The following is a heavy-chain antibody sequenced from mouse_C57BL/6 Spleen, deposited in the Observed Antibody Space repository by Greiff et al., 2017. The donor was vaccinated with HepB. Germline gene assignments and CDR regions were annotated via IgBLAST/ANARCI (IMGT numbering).Heavy chain of an antibody. CDR2: ISSGSSTT. CDR1: GFTFSDYG. Sequence: DVQLVESGGGLVKPGGSLKLSCAASGFTFSDYGMHWVRQAPEKGLEWVAYISSGSSTTYYADTVKGRFTISRDNAKNTLFLQMTSLRSEDTAMYYCARENYGSSYAMDYWGQGTSVTVSS. D-gene: IGHD1-1*01. CDR3: ARENYGSSYAMDY. J-gene: IGHJ4*01. V-gene: IGHV5-17*01.